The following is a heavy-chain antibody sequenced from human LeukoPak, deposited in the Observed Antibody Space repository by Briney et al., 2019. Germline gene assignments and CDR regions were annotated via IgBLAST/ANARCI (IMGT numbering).Heavy chain of an antibody. D-gene: IGHD6-13*01. Sequence: ASVKVSCKASGYTFTASYIHSVRQSPGQGLEWMGWINPNSGGTNYPQKFQGRVTMTRDTSLTTAYMELSSLRSAPSAVYYSARDSSYSTNWYDYWGQGTLVTVSS. CDR1: GYTFTASY. CDR3: ARDSSYSTNWYDY. CDR2: INPNSGGT. J-gene: IGHJ5*01. V-gene: IGHV1-2*02.